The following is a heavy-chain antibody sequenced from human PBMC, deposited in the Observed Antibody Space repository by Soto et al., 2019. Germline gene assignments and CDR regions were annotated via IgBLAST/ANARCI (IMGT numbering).Heavy chain of an antibody. V-gene: IGHV1-18*01. Sequence: QVQLVQSGAEVKKPGASVKVSCKASGYTFTNYRISWVRQAPGQGLEWMGWISAYNGHTNYAQKVQDRVTMTTETATSTAYMELRSLRSDETAVYYCARDQDILTGRSGMDVWGQGTTVTVSS. CDR2: ISAYNGHT. D-gene: IGHD3-9*01. CDR1: GYTFTNYR. J-gene: IGHJ6*02. CDR3: ARDQDILTGRSGMDV.